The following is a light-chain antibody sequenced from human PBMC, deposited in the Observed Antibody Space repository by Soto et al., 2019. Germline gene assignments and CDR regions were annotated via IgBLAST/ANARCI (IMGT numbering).Light chain of an antibody. Sequence: QSALTQPASVSGSPGQSITVSCTGTNTDVGGYNYVSWYQHRPGKAPRLMIYEVRNRLSGVSNRFSGSKSGNTASLTISGLQSEDEADYYCSSYTSSSTLLFGGGTQLTVL. CDR1: NTDVGGYNY. J-gene: IGLJ2*01. V-gene: IGLV2-14*01. CDR2: EVR. CDR3: SSYTSSSTLL.